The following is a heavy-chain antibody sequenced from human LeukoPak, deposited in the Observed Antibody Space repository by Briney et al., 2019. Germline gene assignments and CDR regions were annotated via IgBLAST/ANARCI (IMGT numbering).Heavy chain of an antibody. CDR3: ARGLKYCSSTSCFIDAFDI. CDR2: ISAYNGNT. J-gene: IGHJ3*02. Sequence: VASVKVSCKASGYTFTSYGISWVRQAPGQGLEWMGWISAYNGNTNYAQKLQGRVTMTTDTSTSTAYMELRSLRSDDTAAYYCARGLKYCSSTSCFIDAFDIWGQGTMVTVSS. D-gene: IGHD2-2*01. CDR1: GYTFTSYG. V-gene: IGHV1-18*01.